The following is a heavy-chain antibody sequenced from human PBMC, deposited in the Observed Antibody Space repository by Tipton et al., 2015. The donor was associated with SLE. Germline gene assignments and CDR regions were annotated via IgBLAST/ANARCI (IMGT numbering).Heavy chain of an antibody. Sequence: SLRLSCTASGFTFGDYAMSWVRQAPGKGLEWVGFIRSKAYGGTTEYAASVKGRFTISRDNAKNSLYLQMNSLRAEDTAVYYCARTGPGYAPFDYWGQGTLVTVSS. J-gene: IGHJ4*02. CDR3: ARTGPGYAPFDY. CDR2: IRSKAYGGTT. D-gene: IGHD5-18*01. CDR1: GFTFGDYA. V-gene: IGHV3-49*04.